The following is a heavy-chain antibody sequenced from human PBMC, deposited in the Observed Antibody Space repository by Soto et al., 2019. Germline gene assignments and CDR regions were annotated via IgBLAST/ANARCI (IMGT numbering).Heavy chain of an antibody. CDR2: IYYSGST. CDR1: GGSISSSTYY. D-gene: IGHD6-6*01. Sequence: PSETLSLTCTVSGGSISSSTYYWGWIRQPPGKGLEWIGNIYYSGSTYYNPSLKSRVTMSVDTSKNQFSLKLSSVTAADTAVYYCARGPVNSSSSIRAPELSYCGQGTLVTVSS. V-gene: IGHV4-39*01. J-gene: IGHJ4*02. CDR3: ARGPVNSSSSIRAPELSY.